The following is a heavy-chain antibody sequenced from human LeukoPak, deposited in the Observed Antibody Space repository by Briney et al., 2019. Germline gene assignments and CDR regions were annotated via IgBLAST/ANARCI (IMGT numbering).Heavy chain of an antibody. CDR2: INPNSGGT. J-gene: IGHJ6*02. CDR1: GYTFTGYY. CDR3: ARDGVVVAPFYYYYGMDV. V-gene: IGHV1-2*02. D-gene: IGHD2-15*01. Sequence: GASVKVSCKASGYTFTGYYMHWVRQAPGQGLERMGWINPNSGGTNYAQKFQGRVTMTRDTSISTAYMELSRLRSDDTAVYYCARDGVVVAPFYYYYGMDVWGQGTTVTVSS.